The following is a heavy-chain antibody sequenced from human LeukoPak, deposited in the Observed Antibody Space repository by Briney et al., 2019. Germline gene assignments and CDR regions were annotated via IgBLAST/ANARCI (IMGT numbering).Heavy chain of an antibody. V-gene: IGHV3-30*18. CDR2: ISYDGSNK. Sequence: GRSLRLSCAASGFTFSSYAMHWVRQAPGKGLEWVAVISYDGSNKYYADSVKGRFTISRDNSKNTLYLQMNSLRAEDTAVYYCAKPPVVTPGAFDIWGQGTMVTVSS. CDR3: AKPPVVTPGAFDI. J-gene: IGHJ3*02. CDR1: GFTFSSYA. D-gene: IGHD4-23*01.